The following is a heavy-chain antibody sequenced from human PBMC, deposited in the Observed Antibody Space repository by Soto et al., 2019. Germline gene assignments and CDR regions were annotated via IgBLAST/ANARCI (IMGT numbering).Heavy chain of an antibody. J-gene: IGHJ6*02. CDR1: GGTFSSYA. Sequence: SVKVSCKASGGTFSSYAISWVRQAPGQGLEWMGGIIPIFGTANYAQKFQGRVTITADKSTSTAYMELSSLRSEDTAVYYCARCESVYYYCYGMDVWGQGTTVTVSS. CDR3: ARCESVYYYCYGMDV. CDR2: IIPIFGTA. V-gene: IGHV1-69*06.